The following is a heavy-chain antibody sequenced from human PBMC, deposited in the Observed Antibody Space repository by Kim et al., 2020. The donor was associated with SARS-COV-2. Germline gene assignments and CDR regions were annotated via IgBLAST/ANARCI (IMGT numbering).Heavy chain of an antibody. V-gene: IGHV3-15*01. CDR3: TASFEKYGYRGYYYYGMDV. CDR1: GFTFSNAW. J-gene: IGHJ6*02. Sequence: GGSLRLSCAASGFTFSNAWMSWVRQAPGKGLEWVGRIKSKTDGGTTDYAAPVKGRFTISRDDSKNTLYLQMNSLKTEDTAVYYCTASFEKYGYRGYYYYGMDVWGQGTTVTVSS. D-gene: IGHD5-18*01. CDR2: IKSKTDGGTT.